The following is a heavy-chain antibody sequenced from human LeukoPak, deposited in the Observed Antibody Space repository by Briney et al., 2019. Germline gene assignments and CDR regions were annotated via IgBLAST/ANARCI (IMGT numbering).Heavy chain of an antibody. V-gene: IGHV1-69*13. CDR2: IIPIFGTA. CDR3: ARITLPCGGDCYSFDY. J-gene: IGHJ4*02. CDR1: GGTFSSYA. D-gene: IGHD2-21*01. Sequence: RASVKVSCKASGGTFSSYAISWVRQAPGQGLEWMGGIIPIFGTANYAQKFQGRVTIAADESTSTAYMELSSLRSEDTAVYYCARITLPCGGDCYSFDYWGQGTLVTVSS.